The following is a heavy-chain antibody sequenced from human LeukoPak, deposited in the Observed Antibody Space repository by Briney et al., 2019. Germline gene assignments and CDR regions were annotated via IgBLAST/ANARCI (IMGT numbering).Heavy chain of an antibody. Sequence: SQTLSLTCAVSGCSISSGGYSWSWIRQPPGKGLEWIGYIYHSGSTYYNPSLKSRVTISVDRSKNQFSLKLSAVTAADTAVYYCARGGYKFRYYFDYWGQGTLVTVSS. V-gene: IGHV4-30-2*01. CDR2: IYHSGST. CDR3: ARGGYKFRYYFDY. CDR1: GCSISSGGYS. J-gene: IGHJ4*02. D-gene: IGHD5-24*01.